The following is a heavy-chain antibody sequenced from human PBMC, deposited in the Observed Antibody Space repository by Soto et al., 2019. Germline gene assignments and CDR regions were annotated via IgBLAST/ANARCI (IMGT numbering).Heavy chain of an antibody. CDR3: ARGGGWVGEASFDS. CDR2: INAGNGRE. D-gene: IGHD3-10*01. CDR1: GYTFTSYT. J-gene: IGHJ4*02. V-gene: IGHV1-3*01. Sequence: QVQLEQSGAEVKKPGASVKVSCKTSGYTFTSYTLHWVRQAPGQGLEWMGWINAGNGREKYSQRFRDRVSLSPAKSAATASMELRTLRSEATAMYFCARGGGWVGEASFDSWGQGTLVTVSS.